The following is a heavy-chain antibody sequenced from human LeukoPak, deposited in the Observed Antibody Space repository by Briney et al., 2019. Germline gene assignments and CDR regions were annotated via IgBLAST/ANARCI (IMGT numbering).Heavy chain of an antibody. V-gene: IGHV3-9*01. J-gene: IGHJ6*03. CDR2: ISWNSGSI. CDR1: GFTFDDYA. Sequence: PGGSLRLSCAASGFTFDDYAMHWVRQAPGKGLEWVSGISWNSGSIGYADSVKGRFTISRDNAKNSLYLQMNSLRAEDTAVYYCARGEWELLPYYYMDVWGKGTTVTVSS. CDR3: ARGEWELLPYYYMDV. D-gene: IGHD1-26*01.